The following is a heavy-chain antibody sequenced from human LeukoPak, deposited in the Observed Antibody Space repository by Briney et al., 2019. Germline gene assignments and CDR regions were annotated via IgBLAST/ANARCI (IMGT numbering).Heavy chain of an antibody. CDR2: IYYSGST. CDR3: ARSITIFGVVIMLGY. J-gene: IGHJ4*02. V-gene: IGHV4-30-4*08. Sequence: SETLSLTCTVSGGSISSGDYYWSWSRQTPGRGLEWIGYIYYSGSTYYNPSLKRRDTISVDTSKTQFSLKLSSVTAADTAVYYCARSITIFGVVIMLGYWGQGTLVTVSS. D-gene: IGHD3-3*01. CDR1: GGSISSGDYY.